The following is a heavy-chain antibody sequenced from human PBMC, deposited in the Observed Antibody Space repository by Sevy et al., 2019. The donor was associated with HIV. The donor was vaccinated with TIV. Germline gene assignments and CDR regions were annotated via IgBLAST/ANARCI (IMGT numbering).Heavy chain of an antibody. CDR3: AREEEDYVCGTSRDLTVFDY. V-gene: IGHV3-21*01. J-gene: IGHJ4*02. CDR2: ISSSSSCI. CDR1: GFTFSSYT. Sequence: GGSLRLSCAVSGFTFSSYTMNWVRQAPGKGLEWVSSISSSSSCIYYADSVKGRFTISRDNARNSLYLQMNSLRAEDTAVYYCAREEEDYVCGTSRDLTVFDYWGQGTLVTVSS. D-gene: IGHD3-16*02.